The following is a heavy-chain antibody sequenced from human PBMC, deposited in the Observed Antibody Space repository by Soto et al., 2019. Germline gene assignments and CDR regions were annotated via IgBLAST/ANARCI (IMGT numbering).Heavy chain of an antibody. D-gene: IGHD4-17*01. CDR1: GASLNWGTNF. Sequence: PSETLSLTCTVSGASLNWGTNFWTWIRQPPGKGLEWIGYTSYNENTYYSPSLKNRLTISVDTSKNQFSLKLSSVTAADTAVYYGASGLRCCGMDFWGQGTTVTVSS. J-gene: IGHJ6*02. CDR3: ASGLRCCGMDF. CDR2: TSYNENT. V-gene: IGHV4-61*01.